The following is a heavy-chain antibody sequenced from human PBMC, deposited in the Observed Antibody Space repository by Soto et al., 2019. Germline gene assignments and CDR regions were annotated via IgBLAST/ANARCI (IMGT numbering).Heavy chain of an antibody. CDR1: GSTFPNYG. CDR3: ARDLVYSESAGSRGCFDP. D-gene: IGHD3-10*01. V-gene: IGHV1-18*01. J-gene: IGHJ5*02. Sequence: ASVTVSFPPSGSTFPNYGISWVRQAPGQGLEWMGWISGYNGNTKSAQKLQGRVTMTTDTSTSTAYMELRSLRSDDTAMYYCARDLVYSESAGSRGCFDPWGQGTLVTVSS. CDR2: ISGYNGNT.